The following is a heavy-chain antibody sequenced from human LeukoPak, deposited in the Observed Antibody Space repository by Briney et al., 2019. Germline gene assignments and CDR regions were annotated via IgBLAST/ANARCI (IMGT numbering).Heavy chain of an antibody. CDR2: IYYSGST. D-gene: IGHD3-10*02. Sequence: ASETQSLTCTVSGGSISSSSYYWGWIRQPPGKGLEWIGSIYYSGSTYYNPSLKSRVTISVDTSKNQFSLKLSSVTAADTAVYYCARSRRLVYVYSWFDPWGQGTLVTVSS. J-gene: IGHJ5*02. CDR3: ARSRRLVYVYSWFDP. CDR1: GGSISSSSYY. V-gene: IGHV4-39*07.